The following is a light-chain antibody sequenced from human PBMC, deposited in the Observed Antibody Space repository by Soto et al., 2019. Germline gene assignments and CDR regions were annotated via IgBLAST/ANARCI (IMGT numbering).Light chain of an antibody. J-gene: IGKJ4*01. V-gene: IGKV3-11*01. Sequence: EIVMMQSPATLSVSPGERATLSCRASQSVSSYLAWYQQKPGQAPRLLIYDASNRATGIPARFSGSGSGTDFTLTISRLEPEDSAVYYCQQRSNWPTFGGGTKVDIK. CDR3: QQRSNWPT. CDR2: DAS. CDR1: QSVSSY.